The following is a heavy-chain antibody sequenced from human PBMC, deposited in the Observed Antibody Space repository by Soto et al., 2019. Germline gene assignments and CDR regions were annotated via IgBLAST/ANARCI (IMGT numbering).Heavy chain of an antibody. CDR3: AKDKYVALDY. CDR1: GFTFSSYA. J-gene: IGHJ4*01. CDR2: ISGSGGST. Sequence: PGGSLRLSCAASGFTFSSYAMTWVRQAPGKGLEWVSTISGSGGSTYFADSVKGRFTISRGNSKNTLYLQMNSLRVEDTALYYCAKDKYVALDYWGQGTLVTVSS. V-gene: IGHV3-23*01. D-gene: IGHD3-16*01.